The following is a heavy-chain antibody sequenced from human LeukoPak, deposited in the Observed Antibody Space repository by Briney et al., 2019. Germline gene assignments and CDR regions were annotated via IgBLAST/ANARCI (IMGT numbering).Heavy chain of an antibody. J-gene: IGHJ4*02. D-gene: IGHD2-15*01. Sequence: GGSLRLSCAASGFSVSKSYMTWVRQAPGKGLDWVSVIYSGGPTYYADAVKGRFTISRDNSKNTLYLQMDSLRAEDTAVYYCARGATGGSFDYWGQGTLVTVSS. V-gene: IGHV3-53*01. CDR1: GFSVSKSY. CDR2: IYSGGPT. CDR3: ARGATGGSFDY.